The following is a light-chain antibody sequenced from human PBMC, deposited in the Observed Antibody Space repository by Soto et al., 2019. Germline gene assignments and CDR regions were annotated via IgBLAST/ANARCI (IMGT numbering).Light chain of an antibody. J-gene: IGKJ2*01. Sequence: DIQLTQSPSTLSASGGDRLIITCRASQSISSWLAWYQQKPGKAPKLLIYDASSLESGVPSRFSGSGSGTEFTLTISILQPDDFATYYCQQYHSYPYTFGQGTKLEIK. CDR2: DAS. CDR1: QSISSW. V-gene: IGKV1-5*01. CDR3: QQYHSYPYT.